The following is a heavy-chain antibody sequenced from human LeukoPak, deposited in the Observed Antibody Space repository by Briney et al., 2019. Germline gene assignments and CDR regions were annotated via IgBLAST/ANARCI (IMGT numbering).Heavy chain of an antibody. CDR2: INFDGSAK. D-gene: IGHD1-20*01. V-gene: IGHV3-30*02. CDR1: GFTFSTDG. J-gene: IGHJ4*02. Sequence: GGSLRLSCAASGFTFSTDGIHWVRQAPGKRPEWVANINFDGSAKYYADSLKGRFTISRDNSKNTLYLEMNSLRVEDTAVYYCAKGVSGSSFYLDYWGQGTLVTVSS. CDR3: AKGVSGSSFYLDY.